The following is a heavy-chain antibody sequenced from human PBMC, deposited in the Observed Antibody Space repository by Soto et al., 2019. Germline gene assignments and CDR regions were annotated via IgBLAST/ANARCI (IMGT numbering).Heavy chain of an antibody. CDR1: GFTVCSNY. CDR3: ARSGGSSWYYYYYMDV. V-gene: IGHV3-66*01. D-gene: IGHD6-13*01. Sequence: GGSLRLSCAASGFTVCSNYMSWVRQAPGKGLEWVSVIYSGGSTYYADSVKGRFTISRDNSKNTLYLQMNSLRAEDTAVYYCARSGGSSWYYYYYMDVWGKGTTVTVSS. CDR2: IYSGGST. J-gene: IGHJ6*03.